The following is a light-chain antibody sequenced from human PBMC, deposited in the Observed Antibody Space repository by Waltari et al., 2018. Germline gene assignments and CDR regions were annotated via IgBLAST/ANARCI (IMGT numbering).Light chain of an antibody. J-gene: IGLJ3*02. CDR2: DVR. CDR1: SSDVGAYNY. V-gene: IGLV2-14*03. Sequence: QSALTQPASVSASPGQSITIPCTGTSSDVGAYNYAPGYQQHPGKTPKPIIYDVRIRPSGVSNRFSGSKSGNTASLTISGLQADDEADYYCSSSTSSTTRVFGGGTRLTVL. CDR3: SSSTSSTTRV.